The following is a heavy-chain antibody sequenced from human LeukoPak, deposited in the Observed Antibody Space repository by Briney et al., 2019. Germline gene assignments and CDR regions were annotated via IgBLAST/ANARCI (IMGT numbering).Heavy chain of an antibody. V-gene: IGHV4-59*01. D-gene: IGHD5-18*01. CDR2: IYYSGST. J-gene: IGHJ4*02. CDR1: GGSISSYY. Sequence: SETLSLTCTDSGGSISSYYWSWIRQPPGKGLEWIGYIYYSGSTNYNPSLKSRVTISVDTSKNQFSLKLSSVTAADTAVYYCARGGGYSYGYDYWGQGTLVTVSS. CDR3: ARGGGYSYGYDY.